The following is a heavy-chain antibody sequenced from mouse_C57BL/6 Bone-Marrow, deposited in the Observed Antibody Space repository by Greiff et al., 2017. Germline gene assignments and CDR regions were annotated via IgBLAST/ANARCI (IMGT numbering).Heavy chain of an antibody. J-gene: IGHJ3*01. CDR2: ISDGGSYT. V-gene: IGHV5-4*01. CDR1: GFTFSSYA. CDR3: ARRELGFAY. D-gene: IGHD4-1*01. Sequence: DVHLVESGGGLVKPGGSLKLSCAASGFTFSSYAMSWVRQTPEKRLEWVATISDGGSYTYYPDNVKGRFTISRDNAKNNLYLQMSHLKSEDTAMYYCARRELGFAYWGQGTLVTVSA.